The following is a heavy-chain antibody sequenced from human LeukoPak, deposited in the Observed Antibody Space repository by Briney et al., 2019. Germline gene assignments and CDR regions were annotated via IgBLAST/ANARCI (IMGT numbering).Heavy chain of an antibody. D-gene: IGHD1-7*01. CDR3: ARSHNWNYFPSLFYFDY. CDR2: IYTSGST. V-gene: IGHV4-4*07. J-gene: IGHJ4*02. Sequence: SETLSLTCTVSGGSISSYYWSWIRQPAGKGLEWIGRIYTSGSTNYNPSLKSRVTMSVDTSKNQFSLKLSSVTAADTAVYYCARSHNWNYFPSLFYFDYWGQGTLVTVSS. CDR1: GGSISSYY.